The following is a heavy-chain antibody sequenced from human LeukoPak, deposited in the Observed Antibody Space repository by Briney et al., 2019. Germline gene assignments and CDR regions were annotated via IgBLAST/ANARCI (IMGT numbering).Heavy chain of an antibody. Sequence: GASVKVSCKASGGTFSTYAISRVRQAPGQGLQWMGRIIPILGIANYAQNFQGRVTIIADKSTSTAYMELSSLRSEDTAVYYCARGQGSAAVAGDSDYWGQGTLVTVSS. CDR1: GGTFSTYA. V-gene: IGHV1-69*04. CDR2: IIPILGIA. J-gene: IGHJ4*02. D-gene: IGHD6-19*01. CDR3: ARGQGSAAVAGDSDY.